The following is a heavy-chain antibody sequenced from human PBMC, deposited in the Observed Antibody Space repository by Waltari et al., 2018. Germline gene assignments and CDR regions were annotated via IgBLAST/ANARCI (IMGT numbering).Heavy chain of an antibody. D-gene: IGHD3-22*01. CDR3: ARLPRITMIVVGAFDI. V-gene: IGHV4-34*01. J-gene: IGHJ3*02. Sequence: QVQLQQWGAGLLKPSETLSLTCAVYGGSFSGYYWSWIRQHPGKGLEWIGYIYYSGSTYYNPSLKRRVTISVDTSKNQFSLKLISVTAADTAVYYCARLPRITMIVVGAFDIWGQGTMVTVSS. CDR1: GGSFSGYY. CDR2: IYYSGST.